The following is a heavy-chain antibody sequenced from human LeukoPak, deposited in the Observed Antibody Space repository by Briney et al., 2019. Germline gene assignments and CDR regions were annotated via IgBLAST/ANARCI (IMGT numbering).Heavy chain of an antibody. CDR3: ARGSRGYSYG. D-gene: IGHD5-18*01. CDR2: IYYSAST. J-gene: IGHJ4*02. V-gene: IGHV4-59*01. CDR1: GGSLTNYY. Sequence: SETLSLTCTVSGGSLTNYYWSWIRQPPGKGLEWIGYIYYSASTNYNPSLKSRVTISVDTSNNQFSLKLSSVTAADTAVYYCARGSRGYSYGWGQGTLVTVSS.